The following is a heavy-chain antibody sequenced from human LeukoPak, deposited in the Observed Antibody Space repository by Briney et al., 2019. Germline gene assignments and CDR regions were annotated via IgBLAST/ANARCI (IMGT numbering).Heavy chain of an antibody. D-gene: IGHD2-2*01. J-gene: IGHJ6*02. CDR1: GGSISSYY. CDR2: IYYSGST. CDR3: ARDRGGSSSWSPYYYYYYGMDV. V-gene: IGHV4-59*01. Sequence: SETLSLTCTVSGGSISSYYWSWIRQPPGKGLEWIGYIYYSGSTNYNPSLKSRVTISVDTSKNQFSLKLSSVTAADTAVYYCARDRGGSSSWSPYYYYYYGMDVCGQGTTVTVSS.